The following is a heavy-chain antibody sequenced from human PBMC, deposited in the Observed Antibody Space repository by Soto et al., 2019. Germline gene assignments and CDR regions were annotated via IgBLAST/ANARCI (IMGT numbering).Heavy chain of an antibody. CDR3: ASEEAYTWNDGGWFDP. V-gene: IGHV1-18*01. Sequence: QVQLVQSGAEVKKPGASVKVSCKASGYTFTSYGISWVRQASGQGLEWMGWISAYNGNTKYAQKLQGRVTMTTDTPTGAAYMGLGGLSPHDTAVYDCASEEAYTWNDGGWFDPWGQGPLVTVSA. J-gene: IGHJ5*02. CDR2: ISAYNGNT. CDR1: GYTFTSYG. D-gene: IGHD1-1*01.